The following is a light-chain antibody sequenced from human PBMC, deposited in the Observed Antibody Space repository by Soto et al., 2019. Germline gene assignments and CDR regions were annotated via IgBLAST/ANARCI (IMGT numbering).Light chain of an antibody. Sequence: DIQMTQFPSALSAFVGDRVTITCRASQNVNNWLAWYQHKPGKAPQLLIYDASVLEAGVPSRFSGSGSGTEFTLAISGLQSDDFATYSCQQYNTYWTFGPGTKVDIK. CDR2: DAS. V-gene: IGKV1-5*01. CDR1: QNVNNW. J-gene: IGKJ1*01. CDR3: QQYNTYWT.